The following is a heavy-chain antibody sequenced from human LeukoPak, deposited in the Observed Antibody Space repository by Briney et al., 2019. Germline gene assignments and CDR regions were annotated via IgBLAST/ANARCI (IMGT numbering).Heavy chain of an antibody. CDR2: INWNGGST. D-gene: IGHD5-18*01. CDR3: AKGVYSYGYLFDY. J-gene: IGHJ4*02. Sequence: GGSLRLSCAASGFTFDDYGMSWVRQAPGKGLEWVSGINWNGGSTAYADSVKGRFTISRGNAKNSLYLQMNSLRAEDTALYYCAKGVYSYGYLFDYWGQGTLVTVSS. V-gene: IGHV3-20*04. CDR1: GFTFDDYG.